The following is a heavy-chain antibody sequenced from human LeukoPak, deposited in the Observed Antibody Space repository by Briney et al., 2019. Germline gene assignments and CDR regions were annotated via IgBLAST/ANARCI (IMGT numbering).Heavy chain of an antibody. CDR3: ARDWEPWLGFEGY. D-gene: IGHD5-12*01. J-gene: IGHJ4*02. V-gene: IGHV3-7*01. CDR2: IKQDGSEK. CDR1: GFTFSSYW. Sequence: PGGSLRLSCAASGFTFSSYWMSWVRQAPGKGLEWVANIKQDGSEKYYLYSVKGRFTIYRENAKNSLYLEMNSLRAEDTAVYYCARDWEPWLGFEGYWGQGTLVTVSS.